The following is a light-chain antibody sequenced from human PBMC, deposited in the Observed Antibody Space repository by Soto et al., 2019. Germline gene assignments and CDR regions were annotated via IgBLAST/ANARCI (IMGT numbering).Light chain of an antibody. CDR2: EVR. CDR1: SSDIGGYNY. V-gene: IGLV2-14*01. CDR3: CSYAGTYTFV. J-gene: IGLJ1*01. Sequence: QSVLTQPASVSGSPGQSITISCTGTSSDIGGYNYVSWYRQHPGKAPKLMIYEVRNRPSEVSNRFSGSKSGNTASLTISGLQAEDEADYYCCSYAGTYTFVFGTGTKVTVL.